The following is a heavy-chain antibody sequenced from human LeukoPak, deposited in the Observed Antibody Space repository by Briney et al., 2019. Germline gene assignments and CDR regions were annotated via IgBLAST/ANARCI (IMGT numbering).Heavy chain of an antibody. Sequence: GGSLRLSCAASGFTFSSYEMNWVRQAPGKGLKWVSYISSSGSTIYYAGSVKGRFTISRDNAKNSLYLQMNSLRAEDTAVYYCARVGCSSTSCPHYYYYYMDVWGKGTTVTVSS. CDR1: GFTFSSYE. V-gene: IGHV3-48*03. CDR3: ARVGCSSTSCPHYYYYYMDV. CDR2: ISSSGSTI. D-gene: IGHD2-2*01. J-gene: IGHJ6*03.